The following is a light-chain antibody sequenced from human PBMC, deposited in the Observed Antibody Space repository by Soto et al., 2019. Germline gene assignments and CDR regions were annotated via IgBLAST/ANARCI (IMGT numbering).Light chain of an antibody. CDR3: QQYNNWPPMYT. Sequence: EIVMTQSPATLSVSPGERATLSCRASQSVSSNLAWYQQKAGQAPRLLINGASTRATGIPARFSGSGSGTDFTHTISSLQSQDFAVYYCQQYNNWPPMYTFGQGTKLEIK. J-gene: IGKJ2*01. CDR2: GAS. V-gene: IGKV3-15*01. CDR1: QSVSSN.